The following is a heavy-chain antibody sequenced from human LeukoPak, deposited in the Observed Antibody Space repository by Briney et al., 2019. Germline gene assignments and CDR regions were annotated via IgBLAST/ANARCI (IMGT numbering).Heavy chain of an antibody. CDR3: ARTYYDILTGYSWAFDI. J-gene: IGHJ3*02. Sequence: ATVKVSCKATRYTFTSYDINSVRQATGQGHEWMGWMNPNSGNTGYAQKFQGRVTMTRNTSISTAYMELSSLRSEDTAVYYCARTYYDILTGYSWAFDIWGQGTMVTVSP. V-gene: IGHV1-8*01. D-gene: IGHD3-9*01. CDR1: RYTFTSYD. CDR2: MNPNSGNT.